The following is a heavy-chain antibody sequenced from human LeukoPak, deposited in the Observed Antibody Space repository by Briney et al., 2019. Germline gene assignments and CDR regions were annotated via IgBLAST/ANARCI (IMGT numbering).Heavy chain of an antibody. CDR1: GYSFTNYW. CDR2: IYPDDSET. J-gene: IGHJ3*02. D-gene: IGHD3-22*01. Sequence: GESLKISCKGSGYSFTNYWIGWVRQMPGKGLEWMGIIYPDDSETNYSPSFQGQVSMSVDKSITTAYLQWSSLKASDTAIYYCARQAYGSHFDAFDIWGQGTMVTVSS. V-gene: IGHV5-51*01. CDR3: ARQAYGSHFDAFDI.